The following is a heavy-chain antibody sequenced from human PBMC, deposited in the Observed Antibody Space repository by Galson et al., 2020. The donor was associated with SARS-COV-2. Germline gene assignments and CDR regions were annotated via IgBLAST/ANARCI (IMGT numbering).Heavy chain of an antibody. Sequence: ETSETLSLTCAVYGGSFSGYYWSWIRQPPGKGLEWIGEINHSGSTNYNPSLKSRVTISVDTSKNQFSLRLSSVTAADRAVYYCAREVPGQYSSGWKAYYFDYWGQGTLVTVSS. CDR2: INHSGST. CDR3: AREVPGQYSSGWKAYYFDY. D-gene: IGHD6-19*01. V-gene: IGHV4-34*01. J-gene: IGHJ4*02. CDR1: GGSFSGYY.